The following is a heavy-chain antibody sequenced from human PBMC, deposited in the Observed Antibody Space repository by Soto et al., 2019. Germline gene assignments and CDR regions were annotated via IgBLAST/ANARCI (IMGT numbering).Heavy chain of an antibody. Sequence: SVKVSCKASGGTFSIYAISCVLQSPLQWLEWMGGIIPIFGTANYAQKFQGRVTITADESTSTAYMELSSLRSEDTAVYYCARAPIVVVPAAMGPNYYYGMDVWGQGTTVTVSS. J-gene: IGHJ6*02. V-gene: IGHV1-69*13. CDR2: IIPIFGTA. D-gene: IGHD2-2*01. CDR1: GGTFSIYA. CDR3: ARAPIVVVPAAMGPNYYYGMDV.